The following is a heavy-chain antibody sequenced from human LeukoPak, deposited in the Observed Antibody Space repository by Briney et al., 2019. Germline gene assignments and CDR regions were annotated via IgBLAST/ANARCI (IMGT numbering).Heavy chain of an antibody. J-gene: IGHJ4*02. CDR1: GFTFSSYE. Sequence: GGSLRLSCVASGFTFSSYEMNWVRQVPGKALEWVSYIDFGGRIINYADHVKGRFTISRDNAKNSVFLQMNNLRVEDTAVYYCARDHRYAFDTWGQGTLVTVSS. V-gene: IGHV3-48*03. CDR3: ARDHRYAFDT. D-gene: IGHD5-12*01. CDR2: IDFGGRII.